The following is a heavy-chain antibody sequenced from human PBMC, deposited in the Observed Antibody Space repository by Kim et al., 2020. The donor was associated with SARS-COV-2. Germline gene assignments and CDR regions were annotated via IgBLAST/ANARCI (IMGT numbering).Heavy chain of an antibody. Sequence: TSLKTRLTISKDTSKNQVVLTMTNMDPVDTATYYCARILGSGSPDWYFDLWGRGTLVTVSS. CDR3: ARILGSGSPDWYFDL. D-gene: IGHD1-26*01. V-gene: IGHV2-70*01. J-gene: IGHJ2*01.